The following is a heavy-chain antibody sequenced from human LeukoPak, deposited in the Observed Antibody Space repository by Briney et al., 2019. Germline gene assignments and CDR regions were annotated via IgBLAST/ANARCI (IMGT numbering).Heavy chain of an antibody. D-gene: IGHD6-19*01. CDR2: ITGSGSTI. V-gene: IGHV3-48*01. CDR3: ARPTSSGWYSH. CDR1: GFTFSDYN. J-gene: IGHJ3*01. Sequence: GGSLRLSCAASGFTFSDYNMNWVRHAPGKGLEWVSYITGSGSTIFYADSVKGRFTISRDNVKNSLYLQMNSLRAEDTAVYYCARPTSSGWYSHGGQGTVVTVSS.